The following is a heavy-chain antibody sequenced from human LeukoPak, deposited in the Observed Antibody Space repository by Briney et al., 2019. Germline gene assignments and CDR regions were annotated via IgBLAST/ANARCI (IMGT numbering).Heavy chain of an antibody. Sequence: MASETLSLTCTVSGGSISSYYWSWIRQPPGKGLEWIGYIYYSGSTNYNPSLKSRVTIPVDTSKNQFSLKLSSVTAADTAVYYCARGGGGLLPPREYYFDYWGQGTLVTVSS. CDR3: ARGGGGLLPPREYYFDY. CDR1: GGSISSYY. V-gene: IGHV4-59*01. J-gene: IGHJ4*02. CDR2: IYYSGST. D-gene: IGHD2-21*02.